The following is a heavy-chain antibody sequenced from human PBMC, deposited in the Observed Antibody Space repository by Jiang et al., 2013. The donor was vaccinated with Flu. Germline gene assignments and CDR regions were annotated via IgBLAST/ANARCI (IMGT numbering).Heavy chain of an antibody. D-gene: IGHD3-16*02. CDR2: IKSKTDGGTT. J-gene: IGHJ4*02. Sequence: VQLVESGGGLVQPGGSLRLSCAASGFTFSNAWMIWVRQAPGKGLEWVGRIKSKTDGGTTDYASPVKGRFAISRHDSENRLYLQMNSLKSDDTAVYYCTRSYRSYYFDYWGQGTLVTVSS. V-gene: IGHV3-15*01. CDR1: GFTFSNAW. CDR3: TRSYRSYYFDY.